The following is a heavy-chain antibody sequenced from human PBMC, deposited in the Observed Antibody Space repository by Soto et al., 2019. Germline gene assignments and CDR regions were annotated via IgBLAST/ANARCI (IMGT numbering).Heavy chain of an antibody. J-gene: IGHJ5*02. V-gene: IGHV6-1*01. CDR3: ARARGIAAAGTRSEGWFDP. CDR2: TYYRSKWYN. CDR1: GDSVSSNSAA. Sequence: SQTLSLTCVISGDSVSSNSAAWNWIRQSPSRGLEWLGRTYYRSKWYNDYAVSVKSRITINPDTSKNQFSLQLNSVTPEDTAVYYCARARGIAAAGTRSEGWFDPWGQGTLVTVSS. D-gene: IGHD6-13*01.